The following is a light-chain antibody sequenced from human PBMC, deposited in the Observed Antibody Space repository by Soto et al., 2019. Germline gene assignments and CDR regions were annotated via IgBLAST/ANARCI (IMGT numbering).Light chain of an antibody. J-gene: IGKJ1*01. CDR1: QKIGDL. Sequence: DIQMTQSPSTLSASVDDRVAITCRASQKIGDLLAWYQQKPGEAPKLLIYKASYLESGVPSRFSGSGSGTEFTLTISSLQPGDLATYYCQHYSAFSVTFGQGTKVEIK. CDR2: KAS. V-gene: IGKV1-5*03. CDR3: QHYSAFSVT.